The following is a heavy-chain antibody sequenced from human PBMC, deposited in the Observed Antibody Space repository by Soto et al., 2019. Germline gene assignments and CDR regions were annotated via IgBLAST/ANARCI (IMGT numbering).Heavy chain of an antibody. D-gene: IGHD3-10*01. CDR3: ARERITMVRGVIRVDYYYYGMDV. CDR2: IFFTGAT. J-gene: IGHJ6*02. Sequence: SETLSLTCIVSGDSVTSGHYYWNWIRQPPGKGLEWIGHIFFTGATNYSPSLRNRVTMSVDTSKNQFSLQLNSVTPEDTAVYYCARERITMVRGVIRVDYYYYGMDVWGQGTTVTVSS. V-gene: IGHV4-61*01. CDR1: GDSVTSGHYY.